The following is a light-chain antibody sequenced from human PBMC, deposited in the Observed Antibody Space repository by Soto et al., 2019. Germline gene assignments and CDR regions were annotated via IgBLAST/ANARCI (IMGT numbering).Light chain of an antibody. CDR3: QQCGPSLKYT. CDR2: GAS. J-gene: IGKJ2*01. V-gene: IGKV3-20*01. CDR1: QTVASNY. Sequence: EIVLTQSPGTLSLSPGERATLSCRASQTVASNYLAWYQQKPGQAPRLLIYGASNRATGIPDRFSGSGSGTDFTLTISRVEPEDFAVYYCQQCGPSLKYTLGQGTTLEIK.